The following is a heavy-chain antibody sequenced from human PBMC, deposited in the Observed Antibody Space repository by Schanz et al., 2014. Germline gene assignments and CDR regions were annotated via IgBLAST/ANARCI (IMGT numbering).Heavy chain of an antibody. CDR1: GFTFSSYS. J-gene: IGHJ1*01. CDR3: ASGVHVSSLQKGLQF. D-gene: IGHD3-10*01. Sequence: EVQLVESGGGLVKPGGSLRLSCAASGFTFSSYSMNWVRQAPGKGLEWVSSISSSGTTIYYADSVKGRFTISRDNAKNSVSLQMRRLRVEDTAVYYCASGVHVSSLQKGLQFWGRGTLVIVSS. V-gene: IGHV3-21*01. CDR2: ISSSGTTI.